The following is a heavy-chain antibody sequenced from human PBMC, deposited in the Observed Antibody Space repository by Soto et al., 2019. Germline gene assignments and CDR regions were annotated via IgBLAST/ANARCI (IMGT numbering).Heavy chain of an antibody. D-gene: IGHD3-10*01. V-gene: IGHV3-30*03. Sequence: SLRLSCAASGFTFNPYGMHWVRQAPGKGLEWVALMPYDESNEYYADPVKGRFTISRNNYKDTLFLQMNSLRTEDTAVYYCARDAKRPSERPVFGRSYYGGTTFPKYFDLWGRGTLVTVSS. CDR2: MPYDESNE. CDR3: ARDAKRPSERPVFGRSYYGGTTFPKYFDL. J-gene: IGHJ2*01. CDR1: GFTFNPYG.